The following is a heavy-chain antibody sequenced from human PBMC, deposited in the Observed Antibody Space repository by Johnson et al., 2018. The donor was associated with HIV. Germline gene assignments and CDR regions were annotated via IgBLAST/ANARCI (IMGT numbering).Heavy chain of an antibody. CDR3: AKEPLVRGVNAFDI. CDR1: GFTFSNYG. CDR2: IRHDGSKK. Sequence: QEQLVESGGGVVQPGGSLRLSSAASGFTFSNYGMHWVRQAPGKGLEWVAFIRHDGSKKYYADSVKGRFTISRDNSKKTLFLQMNSLRAEDTAVYYCAKEPLVRGVNAFDIWGQGTMVTVSS. V-gene: IGHV3-30*02. J-gene: IGHJ3*02. D-gene: IGHD3-10*01.